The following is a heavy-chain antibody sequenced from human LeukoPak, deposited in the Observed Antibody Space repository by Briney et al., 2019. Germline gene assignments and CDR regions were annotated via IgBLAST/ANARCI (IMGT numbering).Heavy chain of an antibody. CDR2: ISGGGDA. Sequence: PGGSLRLSCTASGFPFNRFAMSWVRQAPGQGLAWVSAISGGGDAHYADSVKGRFTISRDNSKNTLFLHMNNLTADDTALYYWAKEGITGADSWGQGTLVSVSS. CDR3: AKEGITGADS. CDR1: GFPFNRFA. V-gene: IGHV3-23*01. J-gene: IGHJ4*02.